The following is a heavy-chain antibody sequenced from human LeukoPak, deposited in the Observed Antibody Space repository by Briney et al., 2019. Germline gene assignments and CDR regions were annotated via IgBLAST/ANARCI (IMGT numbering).Heavy chain of an antibody. CDR1: GSISSIY. V-gene: IGHV4-4*09. CDR2: IYTSGST. J-gene: IGHJ3*02. CDR3: ARQKCTSTSCLTKNAFDI. Sequence: SETLSLTCTVSGSISSIYWSWIRPPPGKGLEWIGYIYTSGSTNYNPSLNSRVTISVDTSKNQFSLDLSSVTAADTAVYYCARQKCTSTSCLTKNAFDIWGQGTMVTVSS. D-gene: IGHD2-2*01.